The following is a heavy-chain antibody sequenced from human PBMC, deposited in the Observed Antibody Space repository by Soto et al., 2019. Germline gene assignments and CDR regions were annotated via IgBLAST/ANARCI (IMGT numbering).Heavy chain of an antibody. Sequence: TRARTWAVVPEPIVSSGYYSRGVRQRPGKGLEWIGSIYYSGSTYYNPSLKSRVTISVDTSKNQFSLKLSSVTAADTAVYYCAREGNVDIVATIQNYWGQG. CDR3: AREGNVDIVATIQNY. CDR2: IYYSGST. V-gene: IGHV4-39*01. CDR1: PEPIVSSGYY. D-gene: IGHD5-12*01. J-gene: IGHJ4*02.